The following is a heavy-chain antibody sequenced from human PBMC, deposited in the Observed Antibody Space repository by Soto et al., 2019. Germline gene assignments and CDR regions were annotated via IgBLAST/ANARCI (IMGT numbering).Heavy chain of an antibody. V-gene: IGHV1-69*06. CDR1: GGTFSSYA. CDR3: AGGRGASAGYYFDY. D-gene: IGHD6-13*01. J-gene: IGHJ4*02. CDR2: IIPLLATP. Sequence: VQSGAEVKKPGSSVKVSCKASGGTFSSYAFSWVRQAPGQGLEWMGGIIPLLATPNYAQKFQGRVTITADKSTSTAYMELSSLRSEDPAVYFCAGGRGASAGYYFDYWGQETLVTVSS.